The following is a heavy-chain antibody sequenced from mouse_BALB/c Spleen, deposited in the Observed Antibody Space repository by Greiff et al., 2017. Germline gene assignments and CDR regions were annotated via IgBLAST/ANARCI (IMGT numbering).Heavy chain of an antibody. Sequence: EVKLVESGGGLVQPGGSLRLSCATSGFTFTDYYMSWVRQPPGKALEWLGFIRNKANGYTTEYSASVKGRFTISRDNSQSILYLQMNTLRAEDSATYYCAREISSYGYCDVWGAGTTVTVSS. J-gene: IGHJ1*01. CDR2: IRNKANGYTT. D-gene: IGHD1-1*01. CDR3: AREISSYGYCDV. V-gene: IGHV7-3*02. CDR1: GFTFTDYY.